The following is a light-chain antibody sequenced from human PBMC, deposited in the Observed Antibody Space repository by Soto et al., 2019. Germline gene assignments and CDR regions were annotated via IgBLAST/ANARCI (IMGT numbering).Light chain of an antibody. Sequence: EIVLTQSPGTLSLSQGERATLSCRASQSVSSSYLAWYQQKPGQAPRLLIYGASNRATGIPDRFSGSGSGTDFTLTISRMEPEDFAVYYCQQYGSSPTFGGGTRVEIK. J-gene: IGKJ4*01. V-gene: IGKV3-20*01. CDR3: QQYGSSPT. CDR2: GAS. CDR1: QSVSSSY.